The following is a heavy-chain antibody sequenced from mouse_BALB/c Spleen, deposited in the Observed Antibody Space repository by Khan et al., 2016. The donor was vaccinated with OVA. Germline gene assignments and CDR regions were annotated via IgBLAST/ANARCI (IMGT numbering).Heavy chain of an antibody. Sequence: EVELVESGGGLVQPGGSRKLSCAASGFTFSDYGMAWVRQAPGKGPEWVAFVSSLAYNFYYADTVTGRFTISRENAKNTPYLEMSSLRSEDTAVYYSARGGKGGFAYWGQGTLVTVSA. V-gene: IGHV5-15*02. CDR3: ARGGKGGFAY. J-gene: IGHJ3*01. CDR2: VSSLAYNF. CDR1: GFTFSDYG.